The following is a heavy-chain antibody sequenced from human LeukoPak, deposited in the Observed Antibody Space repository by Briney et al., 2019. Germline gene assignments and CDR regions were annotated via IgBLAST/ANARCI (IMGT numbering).Heavy chain of an antibody. CDR1: GYTFTGYY. Sequence: ASVKVSCKASGYTFTGYYMHWVRQAPGQGLEWMGWINPNSGGTNYAQKFQGRVTMTRDTSISTAYMELSRLRSDDTAVYYCAKGISSGGGCYSGLDYWGQGTLVTVSS. V-gene: IGHV1-2*02. CDR3: AKGISSGGGCYSGLDY. J-gene: IGHJ4*02. D-gene: IGHD2-15*01. CDR2: INPNSGGT.